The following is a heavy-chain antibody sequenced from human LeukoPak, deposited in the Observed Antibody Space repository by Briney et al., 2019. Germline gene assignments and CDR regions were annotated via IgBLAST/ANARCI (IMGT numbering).Heavy chain of an antibody. CDR2: ISYDGSNK. V-gene: IGHV3-30-3*01. CDR1: GFTFSSYA. CDR3: ARAGYSYVESMDV. Sequence: PGGSLRLSCAASGFTFSSYAMHWVRQAPGKGLEWVAVISYDGSNKYYADSVKGRFTISRDNSKNTLYLQMNSLRAEDTAVYYCARAGYSYVESMDVWGQGTTVTVSS. D-gene: IGHD5-18*01. J-gene: IGHJ6*02.